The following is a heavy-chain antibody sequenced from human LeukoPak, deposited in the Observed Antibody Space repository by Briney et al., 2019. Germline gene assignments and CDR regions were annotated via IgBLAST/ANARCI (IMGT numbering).Heavy chain of an antibody. D-gene: IGHD3-3*01. CDR1: GYTFTGYY. J-gene: IGHJ4*02. V-gene: IGHV1-2*02. CDR3: ARNYDFWSGLSFDY. Sequence: ASVKVSCKASGYTFTGYYMHWVRQAPGQGLEWMGWINPNSGGTNYARKFQGRVTMTRDTSISTAYMELSRLRSDDTAVYYCARNYDFWSGLSFDYWGQGTLVTVSS. CDR2: INPNSGGT.